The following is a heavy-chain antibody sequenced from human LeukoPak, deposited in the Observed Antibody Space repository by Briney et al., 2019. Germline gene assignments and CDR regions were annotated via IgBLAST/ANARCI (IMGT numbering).Heavy chain of an antibody. CDR3: AKSVSSIAVAGLHYLDY. Sequence: GASVKVSCKASGYTFTGYYMHWVRQAPGQGLEWMGWINPNSGGTNYAQKFQGWVTMTRDTSISTAYMELSRLRSDDTAVYYCAKSVSSIAVAGLHYLDYWGQGTLVTVSS. D-gene: IGHD6-19*01. V-gene: IGHV1-2*04. CDR2: INPNSGGT. J-gene: IGHJ4*02. CDR1: GYTFTGYY.